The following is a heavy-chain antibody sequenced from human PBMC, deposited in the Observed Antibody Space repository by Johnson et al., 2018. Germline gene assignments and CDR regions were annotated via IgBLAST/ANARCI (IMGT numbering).Heavy chain of an antibody. V-gene: IGHV4-59*01. J-gene: IGHJ6*03. CDR1: GVSIRSFY. CDR2: IYHSGSS. Sequence: QVQLQESGPGLVKPSETLSLTCSVSGVSIRSFYWSWIRQPPGKGLEWIGYIYHSGSSNYNPSLASRVTISVDPSKSQVSLKLNSVTAADTALYYCAKSYFYYGTGYSGAYYYYYMDIWGKGTTVTVSS. D-gene: IGHD3-10*01. CDR3: AKSYFYYGTGYSGAYYYYYMDI.